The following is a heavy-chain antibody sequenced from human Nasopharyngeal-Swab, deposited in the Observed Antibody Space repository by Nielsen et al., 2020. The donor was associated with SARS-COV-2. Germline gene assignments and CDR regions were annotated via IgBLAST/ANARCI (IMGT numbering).Heavy chain of an antibody. V-gene: IGHV3-21*01. Sequence: WIRQPPGKGLEWVSSISSSSSYIYYADSVKGRFTISRDNAKNSLYPQMNSLRAEDTAVYYCARHRFGIAVADSDYWGQGTLVTVSS. D-gene: IGHD6-19*01. CDR2: ISSSSSYI. CDR3: ARHRFGIAVADSDY. J-gene: IGHJ4*02.